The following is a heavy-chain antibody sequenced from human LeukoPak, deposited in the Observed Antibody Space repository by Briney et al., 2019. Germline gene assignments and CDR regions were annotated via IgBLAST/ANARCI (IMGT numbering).Heavy chain of an antibody. J-gene: IGHJ5*02. V-gene: IGHV4-59*01. D-gene: IGHD3-22*01. CDR2: IDYSGST. CDR1: GGSISSYY. Sequence: SETLSLTCTVSGGSISSYYWSWIRQPPGKRLEGIGYIDYSGSTNYNPSLKSPVTISVDTSKNQFSLKLSSVSAADTAVYYCARGVGYYDSSGYPQNWFDPWGQGTLVTVSS. CDR3: ARGVGYYDSSGYPQNWFDP.